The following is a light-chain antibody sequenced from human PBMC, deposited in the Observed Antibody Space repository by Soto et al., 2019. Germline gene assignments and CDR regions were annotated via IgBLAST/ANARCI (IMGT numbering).Light chain of an antibody. CDR1: SSNIGAGYD. J-gene: IGLJ2*01. CDR2: GNS. CDR3: QSYDSSLSAVV. Sequence: QSVLTQPPSVSGAPGQRVTISCTGSSSNIGAGYDVHWYQQLPGTAPKLLIYGNSNRPAGVPDRFSGSKSGTSAARAITGLQAEDEADYYCQSYDSSLSAVVFGGGTNLTVL. V-gene: IGLV1-40*01.